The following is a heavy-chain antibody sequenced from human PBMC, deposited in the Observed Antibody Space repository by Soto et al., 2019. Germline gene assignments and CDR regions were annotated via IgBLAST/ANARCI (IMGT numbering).Heavy chain of an antibody. J-gene: IGHJ5*02. CDR2: IYHSGST. Sequence: PDTLSLTCAVSSGSISSSNWWSWVRQPPGKGLEWIGEIYHSGSTNYNPSLKSRVTISVDKSKNQFSLKLSSVTAADMAVYYCARGDQRATILDPWGQGTLVTV. V-gene: IGHV4-4*03. D-gene: IGHD5-12*01. CDR3: ARGDQRATILDP. CDR1: SGSISSSNW.